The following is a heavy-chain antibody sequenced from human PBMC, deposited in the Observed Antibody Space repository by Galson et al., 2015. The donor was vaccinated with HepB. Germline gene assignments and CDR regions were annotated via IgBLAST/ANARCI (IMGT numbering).Heavy chain of an antibody. D-gene: IGHD1-26*01. CDR2: ISAYNGNT. J-gene: IGHJ3*02. CDR1: GYTFTSYG. V-gene: IGHV1-18*01. CDR3: ARDQDSVGYPDAFDI. Sequence: SVKVSCKASGYTFTSYGISWVRQAPGQGLEWMGWISAYNGNTNYAQKLQGRVTMTTDTSTSTAYMELRSLRSDDTAVYYCARDQDSVGYPDAFDIWGQGTMVTVS.